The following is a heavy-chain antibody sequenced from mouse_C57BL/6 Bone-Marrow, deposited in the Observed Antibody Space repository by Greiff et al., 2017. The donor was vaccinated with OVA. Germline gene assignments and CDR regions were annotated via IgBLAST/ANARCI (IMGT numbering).Heavy chain of an antibody. D-gene: IGHD2-1*01. V-gene: IGHV5-6*01. Sequence: EVKLVESGGDLVKPGGSLKLSCAASGFTFSSYGMSWVRQTPDKRLEWVATISSGGSYTYYPDSVKGRFTISRDNAKNTLYLQRSSLKSEDTAMYYCAGNYNYWGQGTTLTVSS. CDR2: ISSGGSYT. CDR1: GFTFSSYG. CDR3: AGNYNY. J-gene: IGHJ2*01.